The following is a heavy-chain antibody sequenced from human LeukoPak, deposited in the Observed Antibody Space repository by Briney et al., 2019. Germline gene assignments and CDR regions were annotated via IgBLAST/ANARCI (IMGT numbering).Heavy chain of an antibody. Sequence: ASVKVSCKASGYTFTGYYMHWVRQAPGQGLEWMGWINPNSAGTNYAQKFQGRVTMTRDMSISTAYMELSRLRSEDTAVYYCARGTDYGDYSVGDAFDIWGQGTMVTVSS. CDR3: ARGTDYGDYSVGDAFDI. V-gene: IGHV1-2*02. D-gene: IGHD4-17*01. CDR2: INPNSAGT. CDR1: GYTFTGYY. J-gene: IGHJ3*02.